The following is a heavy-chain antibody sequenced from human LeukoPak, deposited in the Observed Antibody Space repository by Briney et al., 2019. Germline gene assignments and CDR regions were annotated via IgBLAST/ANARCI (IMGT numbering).Heavy chain of an antibody. CDR2: TYYGGST. CDR3: ASQPREYGWFDP. Sequence: SETLSLTCTVSGGSISSYYWSWIRQPPGKGLEWIGYTYYGGSTNYNPSLKSRVTISVDTSKNQFSLKLSSVTAADTAVYYCASQPREYGWFDPWGQGTLVTVSS. V-gene: IGHV4-59*01. J-gene: IGHJ5*02. D-gene: IGHD2/OR15-2a*01. CDR1: GGSISSYY.